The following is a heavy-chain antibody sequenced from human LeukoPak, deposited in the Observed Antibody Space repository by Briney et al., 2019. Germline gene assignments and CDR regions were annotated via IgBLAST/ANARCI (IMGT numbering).Heavy chain of an antibody. CDR2: IYYSGST. D-gene: IGHD3-10*01. Sequence: SETLSLTCTVSGGSISGGGYYWSWIRQHPGKGLEWIGYIYYSGSTYYNPSLKSRVTISVDTSKNQFSLKLSSVTAADTAVYYCARGRNHHHYGSGIYWFDPWGQGTLVTVSS. V-gene: IGHV4-31*03. CDR3: ARGRNHHHYGSGIYWFDP. CDR1: GGSISGGGYY. J-gene: IGHJ5*02.